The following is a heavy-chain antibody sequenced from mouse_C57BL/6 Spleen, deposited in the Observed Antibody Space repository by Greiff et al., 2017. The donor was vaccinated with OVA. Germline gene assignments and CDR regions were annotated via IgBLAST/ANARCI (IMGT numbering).Heavy chain of an antibody. J-gene: IGHJ2*01. CDR3: ARQITTVVAEYDFDY. V-gene: IGHV1-62-2*01. CDR1: GYTFTEYT. Sequence: QVQLQQSGAELVKPGASVKLSCKASGYTFTEYTIHWVKQRSGQGLEWIGWFYPGSGSIKYNEKFKDKATLTADKSSSTVYMELSRLTSEDSAVYVCARQITTVVAEYDFDYWGQGTTLTVSS. CDR2: FYPGSGSI. D-gene: IGHD1-1*01.